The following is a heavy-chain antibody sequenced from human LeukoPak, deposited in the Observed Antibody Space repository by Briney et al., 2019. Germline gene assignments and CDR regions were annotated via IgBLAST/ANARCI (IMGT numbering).Heavy chain of an antibody. V-gene: IGHV4-59*01. J-gene: IGHJ4*02. CDR2: VYYSGSA. CDR3: ATSYYDYDRWDY. D-gene: IGHD3-16*01. Sequence: PSETLSLTCTVPGDSISSYYWSWIRQPPGKGLEWIGYVYYSGSANYNPSLKSRVTIFVDTSKSQFSLVVSSVTAADTAVYYCATSYYDYDRWDYWGQGALVTVSS. CDR1: GDSISSYY.